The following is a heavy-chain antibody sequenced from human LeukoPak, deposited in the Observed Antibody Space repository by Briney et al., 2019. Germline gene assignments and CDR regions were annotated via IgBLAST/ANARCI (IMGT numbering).Heavy chain of an antibody. J-gene: IGHJ4*02. Sequence: SETLSLTCTVSGGSISSYYWSWIRQPPGKGLEWIGYIYYSGSTNYNPSLKSRVTISVDTSKNQFSLKLSSVTAADTAVYYCARDGGTMVRGAAPIDYWGQGTLVTVSS. CDR3: ARDGGTMVRGAAPIDY. V-gene: IGHV4-59*12. CDR1: GGSISSYY. D-gene: IGHD3-10*01. CDR2: IYYSGST.